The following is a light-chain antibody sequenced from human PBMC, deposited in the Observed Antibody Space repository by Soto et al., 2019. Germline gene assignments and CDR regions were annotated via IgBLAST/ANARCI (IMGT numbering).Light chain of an antibody. CDR2: GNS. V-gene: IGLV1-40*03. Sequence: QSVLTQPASLSATPGEKVTISCSGRGSNIGRNYVSWYRQLPGTAPQLLIYGNSNRPSGVPDRFSGSKSGASASLAITGLQAEDEADYYCQSYDRSLSNWVFGGGTQLTVL. CDR3: QSYDRSLSNWV. CDR1: GSNIGRNY. J-gene: IGLJ3*02.